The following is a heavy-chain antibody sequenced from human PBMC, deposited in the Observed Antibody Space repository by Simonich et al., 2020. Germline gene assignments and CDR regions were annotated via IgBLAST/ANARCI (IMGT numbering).Heavy chain of an antibody. J-gene: IGHJ6*02. Sequence: QVQLVESGGGVVQPGRSLRLSCAASGFTFSSYGMHWVRQAPGKGLEWGAVIWYDGSNKYYADSVKGRLTISRDNSKNTLYLQMNSLRAEDTAMYYCAKESTVSRWDYYYGMDVWGQGTTVTVSS. CDR1: GFTFSSYG. D-gene: IGHD4-17*01. CDR2: IWYDGSNK. V-gene: IGHV3-30*18. CDR3: AKESTVSRWDYYYGMDV.